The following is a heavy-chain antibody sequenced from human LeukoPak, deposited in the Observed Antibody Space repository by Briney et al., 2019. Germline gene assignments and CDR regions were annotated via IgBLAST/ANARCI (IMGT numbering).Heavy chain of an antibody. CDR1: GFTVSNNY. Sequence: GGSLRLSCAASGFTVSNNYMSWVRQAPGKGLEWVALIYSGGSTYYADFVKGRFTISRDNSKNTLYLQMSSLRAEDTAVYYCARDIAVAGTFFDYWGQGTLVTVSS. J-gene: IGHJ4*02. V-gene: IGHV3-66*01. CDR3: ARDIAVAGTFFDY. CDR2: IYSGGST. D-gene: IGHD6-19*01.